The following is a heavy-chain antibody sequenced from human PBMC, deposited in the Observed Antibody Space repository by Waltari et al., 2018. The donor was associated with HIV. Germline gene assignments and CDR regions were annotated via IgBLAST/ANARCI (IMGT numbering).Heavy chain of an antibody. CDR3: VRDPKTSWGELDY. D-gene: IGHD3-16*01. CDR1: GFVFRSSS. CDR2: ISSSGSTI. Sequence: EVQLVESGGGLFQPEESVRLSCAASGFVFRSSSMNWFRQAPGEGMEWISFISSSGSTIYYADFVKGRFTVSRDNAENSLYLQMNSLRDEDTAVYYCVRDPKTSWGELDYWGQGTLVAVSS. V-gene: IGHV3-48*02. J-gene: IGHJ4*02.